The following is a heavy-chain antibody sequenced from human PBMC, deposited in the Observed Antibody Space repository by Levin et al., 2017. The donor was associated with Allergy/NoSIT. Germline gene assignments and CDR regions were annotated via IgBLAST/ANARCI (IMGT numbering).Heavy chain of an antibody. CDR1: GFTFSSYG. CDR3: AKGMDDYSPRGSYGMDV. V-gene: IGHV3-30*18. CDR2: ISYDGSNK. J-gene: IGHJ6*02. D-gene: IGHD4-11*01. Sequence: GESLKISCAASGFTFSSYGMHWVRQAPGKGLEWVAVISYDGSNKYYADSVKGRFTISRDNSKNTLYLQMNSLRAEDTAVYYCAKGMDDYSPRGSYGMDVWGQGTTVTVSS.